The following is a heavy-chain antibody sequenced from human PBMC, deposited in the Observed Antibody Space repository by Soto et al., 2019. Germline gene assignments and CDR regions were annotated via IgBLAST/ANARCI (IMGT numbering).Heavy chain of an antibody. CDR3: TTEGGGIAVAIYYYYYMDV. CDR2: IKSKTDGGTT. J-gene: IGHJ6*03. CDR1: GFTFSNAW. D-gene: IGHD6-19*01. V-gene: IGHV3-15*01. Sequence: GGSLRLSCAASGFTFSNAWMSWVRQAPGKGLEWVGRIKSKTDGGTTDYAAPVKGRFTISRDDSKNTLYLQMNSLKTEDTAVYYCTTEGGGIAVAIYYYYYMDVWGKGTTVTVSS.